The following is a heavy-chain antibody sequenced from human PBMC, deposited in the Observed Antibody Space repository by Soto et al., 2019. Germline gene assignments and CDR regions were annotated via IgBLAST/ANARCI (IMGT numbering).Heavy chain of an antibody. CDR3: ARQPNEYSSSWLHFDY. V-gene: IGHV3-9*01. Sequence: SLRLSWAASGFTFDDYAMHWVRQAPEKGLKWFSGISCNSGSIGYADSVKGRFTISRDNAKNSLYLQMNSLRAEDTALFYCARQPNEYSSSWLHFDYWGHGTLVTVSS. J-gene: IGHJ4*01. CDR1: GFTFDDYA. D-gene: IGHD6-13*01. CDR2: ISCNSGSI.